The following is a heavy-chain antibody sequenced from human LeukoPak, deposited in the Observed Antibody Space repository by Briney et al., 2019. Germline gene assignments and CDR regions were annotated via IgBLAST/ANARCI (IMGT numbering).Heavy chain of an antibody. CDR1: GVIVSRNF. V-gene: IGHV3-53*01. D-gene: IGHD3-10*01. CDR2: MYAGGTT. J-gene: IGHJ4*02. CDR3: AKDRHYYGSGSFYTYFDY. Sequence: GGSLRLSCAASGVIVSRNFMSWVRQAPGKGLQWVAIMYAGGTTDYSDSVRGRFHISRDNSKNTLYLQMNSLRAEDTAVYYCAKDRHYYGSGSFYTYFDYWGQGTLVTVSS.